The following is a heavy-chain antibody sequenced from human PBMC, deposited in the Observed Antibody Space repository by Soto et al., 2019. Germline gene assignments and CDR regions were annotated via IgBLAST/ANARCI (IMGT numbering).Heavy chain of an antibody. CDR1: GGSITNYY. CDR3: ARRRTLLDGMDV. Sequence: PSETLCLTCTISGGSITNYYWSWIRQPPGKGLEWIGSIYYSGSTYYNPSLKSRVTISVDTSKNQFSLKLSSVTAADTAVYYCARRRTLLDGMDVWGQGTTVTVSS. CDR2: IYYSGST. D-gene: IGHD2-15*01. V-gene: IGHV4-59*08. J-gene: IGHJ6*02.